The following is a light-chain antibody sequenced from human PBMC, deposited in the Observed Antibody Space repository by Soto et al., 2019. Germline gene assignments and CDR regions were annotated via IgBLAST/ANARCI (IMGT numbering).Light chain of an antibody. CDR1: QTISSW. CDR2: AAS. Sequence: EIEMTQSPSTLSGSVGDRVTITCRASQTISSWLAWYQQKPGKAPKLLIYAASTLQSGVPSRFSGSGSGTDFTLTISCLQSEDVATYFCQQSYSRPRTFGQGTKVAIK. J-gene: IGKJ1*01. CDR3: QQSYSRPRT. V-gene: IGKV1-5*01.